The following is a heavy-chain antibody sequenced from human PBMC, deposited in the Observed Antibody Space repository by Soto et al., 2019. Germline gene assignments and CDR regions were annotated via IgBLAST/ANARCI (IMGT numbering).Heavy chain of an antibody. CDR2: ISYDGSNK. D-gene: IGHD5-12*01. J-gene: IGHJ6*02. Sequence: VQLVESGGGVVQPGRSLRLSCAASGFTFSSYGMHWVRQAPGKGLEWVAVISYDGSNKYYADSVKGRFTISRDNSKNTLYLQMNSLRAEDTAVYYCAKDEGEYSGYYYYGMDVWGQGTTVTVSS. V-gene: IGHV3-30*18. CDR3: AKDEGEYSGYYYYGMDV. CDR1: GFTFSSYG.